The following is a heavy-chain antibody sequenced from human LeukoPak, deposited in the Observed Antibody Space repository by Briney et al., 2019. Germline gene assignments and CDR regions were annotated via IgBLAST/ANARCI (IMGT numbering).Heavy chain of an antibody. Sequence: GGSLRLSCAASGFTFSSYWMSWVRRAPGKGLEWVANIKQDGSETYYVDSVRGRFTISRDNAKNSLYLQMNSLRAEDTAVYYCARELIVVVTAIQGRGNYYMDVWGKGTTVTVSS. V-gene: IGHV3-7*01. J-gene: IGHJ6*03. D-gene: IGHD2-21*02. CDR1: GFTFSSYW. CDR2: IKQDGSET. CDR3: ARELIVVVTAIQGRGNYYMDV.